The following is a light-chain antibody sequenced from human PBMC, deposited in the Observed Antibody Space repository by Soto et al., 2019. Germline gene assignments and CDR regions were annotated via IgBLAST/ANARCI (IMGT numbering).Light chain of an antibody. J-gene: IGKJ5*01. Sequence: DIQLTQSPSSLSAFVGDRVTITCRASQSISSSLNWYQHKPGKAPNLLIYDASGLHSGVPSRFSGSGSGTDFTLTISNLQPEDFATYYCQQSYGTPRTFGQGTRLDI. CDR3: QQSYGTPRT. V-gene: IGKV1-39*01. CDR2: DAS. CDR1: QSISSS.